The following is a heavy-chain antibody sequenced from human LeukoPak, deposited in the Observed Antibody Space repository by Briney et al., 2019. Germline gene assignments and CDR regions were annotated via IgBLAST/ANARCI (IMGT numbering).Heavy chain of an antibody. CDR3: ARGVPAATLDY. V-gene: IGHV4-30-4*08. J-gene: IGHJ4*02. CDR1: GGSISSGDHY. Sequence: PSETLSLTCTVSGGSISSGDHYWSWIRQPPGKGLEYIGYIYYSGSTYYNPSLKGRVTISVDTSKNQSSLKLSSVTAADTAVYYCARGVPAATLDYWGQGTLVTVSS. CDR2: IYYSGST. D-gene: IGHD2-15*01.